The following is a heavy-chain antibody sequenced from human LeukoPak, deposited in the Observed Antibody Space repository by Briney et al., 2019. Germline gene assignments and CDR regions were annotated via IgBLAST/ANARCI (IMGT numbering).Heavy chain of an antibody. Sequence: GGSLRLSCAASGFTFSSYAMHWVRQAPGKGLEYVSAISSNGGSTYYANSVKGRLTISRDNSKNTLYLQMGSLRAEDTAVYYCARAPTYYYDSSGYYYDYWGQGTLVTVSS. CDR3: ARAPTYYYDSSGYYYDY. J-gene: IGHJ4*02. CDR2: ISSNGGST. V-gene: IGHV3-64*01. D-gene: IGHD3-22*01. CDR1: GFTFSSYA.